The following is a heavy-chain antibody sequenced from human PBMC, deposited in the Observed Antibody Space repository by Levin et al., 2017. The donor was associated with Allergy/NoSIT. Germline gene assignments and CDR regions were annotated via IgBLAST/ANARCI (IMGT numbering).Heavy chain of an antibody. CDR3: AGVTWFRFDY. D-gene: IGHD3-10*01. Sequence: GGSLRLSCAAPGITFSHSWMSWVRQAPGKGLEWVANIKEDGSEKYFVDSVKGRFTISRDNAKNSLLLQMNSLRVEDTAVYYCAGVTWFRFDYWGQGTPVTVSS. CDR2: IKEDGSEK. J-gene: IGHJ4*02. CDR1: GITFSHSW. V-gene: IGHV3-7*04.